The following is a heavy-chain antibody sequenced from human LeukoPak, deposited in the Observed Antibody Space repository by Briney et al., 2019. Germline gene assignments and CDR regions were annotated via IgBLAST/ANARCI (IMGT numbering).Heavy chain of an antibody. CDR3: ARDSSEMSYNYYYYYMDV. V-gene: IGHV3-23*01. Sequence: GGSLRLSCAASGFTFSRYAMSWVRQAPGKGLEWVSAISGSGGSTYYADSVKGRFTISRDNAKNSLYLQMNSLRAEDTAVYYCARDSSEMSYNYYYYYMDVWGKGTTVTVSS. CDR2: ISGSGGST. J-gene: IGHJ6*03. CDR1: GFTFSRYA. D-gene: IGHD2-2*01.